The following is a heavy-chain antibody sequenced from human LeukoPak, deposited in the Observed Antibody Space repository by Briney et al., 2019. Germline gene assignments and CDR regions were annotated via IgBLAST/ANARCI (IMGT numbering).Heavy chain of an antibody. D-gene: IGHD6-13*01. CDR2: INPSGGST. CDR3: ARGGIAAAGPSNYYYMDV. V-gene: IGHV1-46*03. Sequence: ASVKVSCKASGYTFTSYYMHWVRQAPGQGLEWMGIINPSGGSTSYAQKFQGRVTMTRDMSISTAYMELSRLRSDDTAVCYCARGGIAAAGPSNYYYMDVWGKGTTVTVSS. J-gene: IGHJ6*03. CDR1: GYTFTSYY.